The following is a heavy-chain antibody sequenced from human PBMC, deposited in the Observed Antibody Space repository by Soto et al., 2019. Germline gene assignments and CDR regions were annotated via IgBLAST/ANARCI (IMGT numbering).Heavy chain of an antibody. CDR1: GYTFTGYY. Sequence: QVQLVQSGAEVKKPGASVKVSCKASGYTFTGYYMHWVRQAPGQGLEWMGWINPNSGGTNYAQKFQGRVTMTRDTSISTAYMEMSRLRSDDTAMYYCARLGPGIAVAGKGFDYWGQGTLVTVSS. CDR3: ARLGPGIAVAGKGFDY. V-gene: IGHV1-2*02. D-gene: IGHD6-19*01. CDR2: INPNSGGT. J-gene: IGHJ4*02.